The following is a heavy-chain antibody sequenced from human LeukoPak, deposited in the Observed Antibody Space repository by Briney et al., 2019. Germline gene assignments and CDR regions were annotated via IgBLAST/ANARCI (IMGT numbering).Heavy chain of an antibody. J-gene: IGHJ4*02. CDR3: AMSGYSSSLPEY. CDR1: GFTFSSYS. Sequence: GGSLRLSCAASGFTFSSYSMNWLRQAPGKGLEWVSSISSSSSYIYHADSVKGRFTISRDNAKDSLYLQMTSLRAEDTAVFYCAMSGYSSSLPEYWGQGTLVTVSS. D-gene: IGHD6-13*01. CDR2: ISSSSSYI. V-gene: IGHV3-21*01.